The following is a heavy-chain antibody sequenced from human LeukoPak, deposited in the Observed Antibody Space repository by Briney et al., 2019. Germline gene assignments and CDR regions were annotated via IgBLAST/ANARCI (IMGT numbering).Heavy chain of an antibody. CDR1: GFTFSSYS. J-gene: IGHJ6*03. CDR2: ISSSSSYI. V-gene: IGHV3-21*01. CDR3: ARDMGYYYDSSGSLGYYYYMDV. Sequence: GGSLRLSCAASGFTFSSYSMNWVRQAPGKGLEWVSSISSSSSYIYYADSVKGRFTISRDNAKNSLYLQMNSLRAEDTAVYYCARDMGYYYDSSGSLGYYYYMDVWGKGTTVTISS. D-gene: IGHD3-22*01.